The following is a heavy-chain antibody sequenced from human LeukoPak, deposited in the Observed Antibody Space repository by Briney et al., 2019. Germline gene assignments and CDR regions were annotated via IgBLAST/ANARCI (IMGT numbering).Heavy chain of an antibody. D-gene: IGHD6-19*01. V-gene: IGHV6-1*01. CDR2: TYYRSKWYN. CDR1: GDSVSSNSAA. J-gene: IGHJ4*02. CDR3: ARGSPVPYSSGWTQFPGRGGYYFDY. Sequence: SQTLSLTCATSGDSVSSNSAAWNWIRQSPSRGLEWLGRTYYRSKWYNDYAVSVKSRITINPDTSKNQFSLQLNSVTPEDTAVYYCARGSPVPYSSGWTQFPGRGGYYFDYWGQGTLVTVSS.